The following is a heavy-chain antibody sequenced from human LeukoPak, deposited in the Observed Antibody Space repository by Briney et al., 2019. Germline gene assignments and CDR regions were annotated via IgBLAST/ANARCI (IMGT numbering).Heavy chain of an antibody. J-gene: IGHJ4*02. D-gene: IGHD6-6*01. CDR1: GYTFTSYD. CDR2: MNPNSGNT. Sequence: ASVKVSCKASGYTFTSYDINWVRQATGQGLEWMGWMNPNSGNTGYAQKFQGRVTMTRNTSISTAYMELSSLRSEDTAAYYCARGRLTQLDGDYWGQGTLVTVSS. CDR3: ARGRLTQLDGDY. V-gene: IGHV1-8*01.